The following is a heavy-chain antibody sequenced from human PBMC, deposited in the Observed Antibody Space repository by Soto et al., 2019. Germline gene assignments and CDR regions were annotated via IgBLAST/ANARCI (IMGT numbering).Heavy chain of an antibody. V-gene: IGHV1-8*01. CDR1: GYTFTTYD. D-gene: IGHD6-19*01. J-gene: IGHJ4*02. CDR2: MNPDTGNT. CDR3: ARALGYSSTSRLDL. Sequence: QVQLVQSGAEVEKPGASVKVSCKASGYTFTTYDFNWVRQAPGHGLEWMGWMNPDTGNTGYAQKFQGRVTMTRDTSISTAFMALSGLTAEDTADYYCARALGYSSTSRLDLWGQGTLVTVSS.